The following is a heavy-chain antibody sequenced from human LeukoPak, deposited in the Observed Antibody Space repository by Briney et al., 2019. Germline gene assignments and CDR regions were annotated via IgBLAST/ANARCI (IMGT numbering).Heavy chain of an antibody. CDR1: GFTFSSFS. CDR3: ARGGLTITMFGVDFIRNFDR. J-gene: IGHJ4*02. D-gene: IGHD3-3*01. V-gene: IGHV3-21*01. CDR2: ITSSGFI. Sequence: GGSLRLSCAASGFTFSSFSMNWVRQAPGKGLEWVSSITSSGFIYYADSLKGRFTISRDSAENSLYLQMNGLTAEDTAVYYCARGGLTITMFGVDFIRNFDRWGQGTLVTVSS.